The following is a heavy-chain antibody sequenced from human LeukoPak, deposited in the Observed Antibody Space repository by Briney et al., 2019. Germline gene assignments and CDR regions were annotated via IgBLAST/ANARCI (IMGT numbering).Heavy chain of an antibody. J-gene: IGHJ6*03. CDR1: VFTYSRYR. CDR2: ISSSSSTI. V-gene: IGHV3-48*01. CDR3: AAVTPLLDYGDNLPVVVDTQGIYYMDV. Sequence: GGSLRLSCASSVFTYSRYRMSAVRQAPGEGLEWVSYISSSSSTIYYADSVKGRFTISRDNAKNSLYLQMNSLRAEDTAVYYCAAVTPLLDYGDNLPVVVDTQGIYYMDVWGKGTTVTVSS. D-gene: IGHD4-17*01.